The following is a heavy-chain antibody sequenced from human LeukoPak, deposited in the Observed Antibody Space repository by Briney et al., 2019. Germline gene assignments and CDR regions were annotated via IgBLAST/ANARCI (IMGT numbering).Heavy chain of an antibody. CDR3: ARGYSYGSY. Sequence: SETPSLTCAVYGGSFSGYYWSWIRQPPGKGLEWIGEINHSGSTNYNPSLKSRVTISVDTSKNQFSLKLSSVTAADTAVYYCARGYSYGSYWGQGTLVTVSS. CDR2: INHSGST. CDR1: GGSFSGYY. V-gene: IGHV4-34*01. J-gene: IGHJ4*02. D-gene: IGHD5-18*01.